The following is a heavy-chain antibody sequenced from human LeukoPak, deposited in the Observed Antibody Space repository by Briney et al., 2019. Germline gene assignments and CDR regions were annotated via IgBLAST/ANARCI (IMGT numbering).Heavy chain of an antibody. V-gene: IGHV1-18*01. J-gene: IGHJ5*02. CDR1: GYTFRNHG. CDR2: ISPYNGNT. D-gene: IGHD6-19*01. Sequence: GASVKVSCKASGYTFRNHGITWVRQAPGQGLEWMGWISPYNGNTRYAQKVQGRVTMTTDTSTSTAHMELRSLRSDDTAVYYCTRGGSSGPEGWFDPWAQGTLVTVSS. CDR3: TRGGSSGPEGWFDP.